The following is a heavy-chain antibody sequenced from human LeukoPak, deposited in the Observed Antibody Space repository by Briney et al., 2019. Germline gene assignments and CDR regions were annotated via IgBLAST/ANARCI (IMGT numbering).Heavy chain of an antibody. D-gene: IGHD1-26*01. Sequence: PGGSLRLSCATSGFTFSSYAMHWVRQATGKGLEWVSAIGTAGDTYYPGSVKGRFTISRENAKNSLSLQMNNLRAEDTAVYYCVRQQTPHGNFDYWGQGTLVTVSS. V-gene: IGHV3-13*01. CDR1: GFTFSSYA. J-gene: IGHJ4*02. CDR3: VRQQTPHGNFDY. CDR2: IGTAGDT.